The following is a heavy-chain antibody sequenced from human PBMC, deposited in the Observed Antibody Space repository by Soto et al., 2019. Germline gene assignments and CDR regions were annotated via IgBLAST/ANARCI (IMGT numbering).Heavy chain of an antibody. Sequence: SETLSLTCTVSGGSISSYCWSWIRQPPGKGLEWIGYIYYSGSTNYNPSLKSRVTISVDTSKNQFSLKLSSVTAADTAAYYCASITMVRGVPYWGQGTLVTVSS. J-gene: IGHJ4*02. D-gene: IGHD3-10*01. CDR1: GGSISSYC. CDR3: ASITMVRGVPY. V-gene: IGHV4-59*01. CDR2: IYYSGST.